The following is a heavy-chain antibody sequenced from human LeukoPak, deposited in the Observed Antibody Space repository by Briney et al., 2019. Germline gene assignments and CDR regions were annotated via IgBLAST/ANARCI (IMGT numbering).Heavy chain of an antibody. Sequence: GESLKISCKGSGYSFTSYWIGWVRQMPGKGLEWMGIIYPGDSDTRYSPSFQGQVTISADKSISTSYLQWSSLKASDTAMYYCARIQTNCGGDCYYREAFDIWGQGTMVTVSS. CDR3: ARIQTNCGGDCYYREAFDI. J-gene: IGHJ3*02. CDR2: IYPGDSDT. V-gene: IGHV5-51*01. D-gene: IGHD2-21*02. CDR1: GYSFTSYW.